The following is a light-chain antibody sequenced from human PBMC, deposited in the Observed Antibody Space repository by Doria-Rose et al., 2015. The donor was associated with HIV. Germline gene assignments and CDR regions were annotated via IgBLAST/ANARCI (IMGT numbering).Light chain of an antibody. CDR3: QQFDRFPRT. J-gene: IGKJ1*01. Sequence: TQTPSFLSASVGVRVTITCRASQGISRYLAWYQQKPGKAPTLLIFGASTLQSGVPSRFSGSGSGTEFTLTISSLQPEDFATYYCQQFDRFPRTFGQGTQVELK. V-gene: IGKV1-9*01. CDR2: GAS. CDR1: QGISRY.